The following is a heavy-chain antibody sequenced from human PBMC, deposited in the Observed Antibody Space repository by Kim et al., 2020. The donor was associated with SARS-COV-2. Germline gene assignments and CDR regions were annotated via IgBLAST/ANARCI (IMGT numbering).Heavy chain of an antibody. D-gene: IGHD6-13*01. J-gene: IGHJ6*02. Sequence: ALVKVSCKVSGYTLTELSMHWVRQAPGKGLEWMGGFDPEDGETIYAQKFQGRVTMTEDTSTDTAYMELSSLRSEDTAVYYCATDAAAIYYYGMDVWGQGTTVTVSS. CDR2: FDPEDGET. V-gene: IGHV1-24*01. CDR3: ATDAAAIYYYGMDV. CDR1: GYTLTELS.